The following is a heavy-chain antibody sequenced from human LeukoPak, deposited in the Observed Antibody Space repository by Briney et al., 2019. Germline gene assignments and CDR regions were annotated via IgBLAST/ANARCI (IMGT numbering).Heavy chain of an antibody. CDR3: ARSLRVRGVPDYMDV. CDR2: IYKNAIT. D-gene: IGHD3-10*01. CDR1: GFTFSSYG. J-gene: IGHJ6*03. V-gene: IGHV3-53*01. Sequence: PGGSLRLSCAASGFTFSSYGVSWVRQAPGKGLEWVSVIYKNAITYHADTVKGRFTISRDNAKNMLYLQMNSLRADDTAVYYCARSLRVRGVPDYMDVWGKGTTVIISS.